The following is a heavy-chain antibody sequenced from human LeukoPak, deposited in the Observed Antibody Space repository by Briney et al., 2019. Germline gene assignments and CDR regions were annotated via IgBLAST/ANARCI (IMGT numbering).Heavy chain of an antibody. CDR3: ARADVHDAFDI. V-gene: IGHV4-59*01. Sequence: SETLSLTCTVSGGSISSYYWSWIWQPPGKGLEWIGYIYYSGSTNYNPSLKSRVTISVDTSKNQFSLKLSSVTAADTAVYYCARADVHDAFDIWGQGTMVTVSS. D-gene: IGHD3-16*01. J-gene: IGHJ3*02. CDR1: GGSISSYY. CDR2: IYYSGST.